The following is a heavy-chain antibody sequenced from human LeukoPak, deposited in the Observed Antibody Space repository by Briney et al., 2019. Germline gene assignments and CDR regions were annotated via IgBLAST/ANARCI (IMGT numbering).Heavy chain of an antibody. CDR1: GVSFSGYY. J-gene: IGHJ6*03. V-gene: IGHV4-34*01. CDR3: ARGVVVTALRQYYYYMDV. CDR2: INHSGST. Sequence: SETLSLTCAVYGVSFSGYYWSWLRQPPGKGLEWIGEINHSGSTNYNPSLKSRVTISVDTSKNQFSLKLSSVTAADTAVYYCARGVVVTALRQYYYYMDVWGKGTTVTVSS. D-gene: IGHD2-21*02.